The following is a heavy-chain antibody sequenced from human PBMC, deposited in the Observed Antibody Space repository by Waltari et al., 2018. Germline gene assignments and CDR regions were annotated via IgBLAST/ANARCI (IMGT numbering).Heavy chain of an antibody. CDR1: GFTFSSYE. V-gene: IGHV3-48*03. J-gene: IGHJ4*02. CDR2: ISSSGSTI. D-gene: IGHD2-2*02. Sequence: LSLSCAASGFTFSSYEMNWVRQAPGKGLEWVSYISSSGSTIYYADSVKGRFTISRDNAKNSLYLQMNSLRAEDTAVYYCARDFGCSSTSCYKWNGWGQGTLVTVSS. CDR3: ARDFGCSSTSCYKWNG.